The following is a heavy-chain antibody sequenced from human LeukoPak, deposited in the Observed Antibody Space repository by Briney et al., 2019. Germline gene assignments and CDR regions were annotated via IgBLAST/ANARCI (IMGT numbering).Heavy chain of an antibody. CDR3: AGVLRCLDWLLGYDY. V-gene: IGHV1-69*13. D-gene: IGHD3-9*01. J-gene: IGHJ4*02. CDR2: IIPIFGTA. CDR1: GGTFSSYA. Sequence: SVKVSCKASGGTFSSYAISWVRQAPGQGLEWMGGIIPIFGTANYAQKFQGRVTITADESTSTAYMELSSLRSEDTAVYYCAGVLRCLDWLLGYDYWGQGTLVTVSS.